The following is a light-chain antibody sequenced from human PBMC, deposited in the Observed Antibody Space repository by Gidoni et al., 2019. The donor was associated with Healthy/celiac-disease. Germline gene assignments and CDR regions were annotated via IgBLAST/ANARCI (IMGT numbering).Light chain of an antibody. CDR3: QAWDSSTDVV. V-gene: IGLV3-1*01. CDR2: QGS. Sequence: SYEQPQPPSVSVSPGQTASITCSGDKLGDKYACWYQQEPGQSPVLVIYQGSKRPSGIPERFSGSNSGNKDTLIISGTQAMDEADYYCQAWDSSTDVVFGGGTKLTVL. J-gene: IGLJ2*01. CDR1: KLGDKY.